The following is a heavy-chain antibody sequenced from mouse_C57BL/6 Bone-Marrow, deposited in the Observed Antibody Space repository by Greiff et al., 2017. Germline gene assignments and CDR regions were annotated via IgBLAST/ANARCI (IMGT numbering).Heavy chain of an antibody. V-gene: IGHV2-9*01. CDR3: AKRSTTVVDYWYFGV. J-gene: IGHJ1*03. CDR2: IWGGGST. D-gene: IGHD1-1*01. Sequence: VQLVESGPGLVAPSQSLYITCTVSGFSLNSYGVDWVRQPPGKGLEWLGVIWGGGSTNYNSALMSRLSISKDNSKSQVFLKMNSLQTDDTAMYYCAKRSTTVVDYWYFGVWGTGTTVTVSS. CDR1: GFSLNSYG.